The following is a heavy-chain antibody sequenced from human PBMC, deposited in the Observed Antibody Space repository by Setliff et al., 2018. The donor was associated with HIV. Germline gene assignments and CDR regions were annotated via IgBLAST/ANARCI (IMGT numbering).Heavy chain of an antibody. Sequence: SVKVSCKASGGTFSSYAISWVRQAPGQGLEWMGGIIPIFGTANYAQKFQGRVTITADEWTSTAYMELSSLRSEDTAVYYCARDPSIAVAGAAVWGQGTTVTVSS. D-gene: IGHD6-19*01. J-gene: IGHJ6*02. CDR1: GGTFSSYA. V-gene: IGHV1-69*13. CDR2: IIPIFGTA. CDR3: ARDPSIAVAGAAV.